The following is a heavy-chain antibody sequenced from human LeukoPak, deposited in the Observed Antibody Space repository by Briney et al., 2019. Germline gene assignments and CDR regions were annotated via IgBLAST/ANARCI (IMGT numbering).Heavy chain of an antibody. V-gene: IGHV4-30-4*08. CDR2: IYYSGRN. CDR1: GGSISSGDYY. Sequence: PSQTLSLTCTVSGGSISSGDYYWCWIRQPPGKGPERIGYIYYSGRNYDNPSQKSRVTISLDTSKNQFSLKLTSVTASDTAVYYCARDQTAAAGFLDYWGQGTLVTVSS. CDR3: ARDQTAAAGFLDY. D-gene: IGHD6-13*01. J-gene: IGHJ4*02.